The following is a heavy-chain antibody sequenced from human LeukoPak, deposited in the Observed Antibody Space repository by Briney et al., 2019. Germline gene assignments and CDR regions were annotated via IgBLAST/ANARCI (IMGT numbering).Heavy chain of an antibody. D-gene: IGHD5-12*01. V-gene: IGHV4-30-4*01. CDR3: AREDGYDVNWFDP. CDR2: IYYSGST. CDR1: GGSIRSGDYY. Sequence: SETLSLTCTVSGGSIRSGDYYWSWIRQPPGKGLEWIGYIYYSGSTYYNPSLKSRVTISVDTSKNQFSLKLSSVTAADTAVYYCAREDGYDVNWFDPWGQGTLVTVSS. J-gene: IGHJ5*02.